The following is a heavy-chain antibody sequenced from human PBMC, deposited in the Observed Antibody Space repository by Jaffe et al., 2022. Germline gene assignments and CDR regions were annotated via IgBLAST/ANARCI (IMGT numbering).Heavy chain of an antibody. CDR1: GFTFSSYS. J-gene: IGHJ6*03. V-gene: IGHV3-21*01. D-gene: IGHD4-17*01. CDR2: ISSSSSYI. Sequence: EVQLVESGGGLVKPGGSLRLSCAASGFTFSSYSMNWVRQAPGKGLEWVSSISSSSSYIYYADSVKGRFTISRDNAKNSLYLQMNSLRAEDTAVYYCARDQGGDEPGYYYYMDVWGKGTTVTVSS. CDR3: ARDQGGDEPGYYYYMDV.